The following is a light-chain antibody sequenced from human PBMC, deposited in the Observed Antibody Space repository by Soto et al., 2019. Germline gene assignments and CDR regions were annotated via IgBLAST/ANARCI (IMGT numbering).Light chain of an antibody. J-gene: IGLJ2*01. CDR2: GNS. Sequence: QAVVTQPPSVSGAPGQRVTISCTGSSSNIGAGYDVHWYQQLPGTAPKLLIYGNSNRPSGVPDRFSGSNSGTSASLAITGLQAEDEADYYCQSYDSSLGASRVFGGGTKLTVL. CDR1: SSNIGAGYD. V-gene: IGLV1-40*01. CDR3: QSYDSSLGASRV.